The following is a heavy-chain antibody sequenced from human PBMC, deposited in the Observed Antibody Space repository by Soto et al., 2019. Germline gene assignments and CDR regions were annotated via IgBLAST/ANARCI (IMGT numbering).Heavy chain of an antibody. CDR3: ARRDFSLYDFDY. D-gene: IGHD2-8*01. CDR1: GGSFSGYY. V-gene: IGHV4-34*01. Sequence: QVQLQQWGAGLLKPSETLSLTCAVYGGSFSGYYWSWIRQPPGKGLEWIGEINHSGSTNYNPSLKSRVTISVDTSKNQFSLKLSSVTAADTAVYYCARRDFSLYDFDYWGQGTLVTVSS. CDR2: INHSGST. J-gene: IGHJ4*02.